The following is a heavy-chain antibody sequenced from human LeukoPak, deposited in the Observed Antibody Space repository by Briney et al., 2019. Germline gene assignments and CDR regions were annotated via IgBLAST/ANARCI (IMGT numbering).Heavy chain of an antibody. J-gene: IGHJ4*02. CDR1: GGTFTSYA. CDR3: ARGVGKQPRQGFDY. CDR2: MNPNSGNT. Sequence: GSSVKVSCKASGGTFTSYAISWVRQAPGQGLEWMGWMNPNSGNTGYAQKFQGRVTMTRNTSISTAYMELSSLRSEDTAVYYCARGVGKQPRQGFDYWGQGTLVTVSS. D-gene: IGHD6-6*01. V-gene: IGHV1-8*02.